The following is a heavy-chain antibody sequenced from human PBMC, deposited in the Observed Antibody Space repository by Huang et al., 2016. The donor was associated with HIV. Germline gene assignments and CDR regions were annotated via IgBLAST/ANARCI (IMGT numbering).Heavy chain of an antibody. CDR1: GFIFSNYG. CDR3: ALKGDSSGWEYFRH. CDR2: ISYDGSNK. J-gene: IGHJ1*01. D-gene: IGHD6-19*01. V-gene: IGHV3-30*03. Sequence: QVQLVESGGGVVQPGRSLRLSCAASGFIFSNYGMHWVRRAPGKGLEWVALISYDGSNKYYTDSGKGRFSISRDNSKNTLYLQMNSLRAEDTAVYYCALKGDSSGWEYFRHWGQGTLVTVSS.